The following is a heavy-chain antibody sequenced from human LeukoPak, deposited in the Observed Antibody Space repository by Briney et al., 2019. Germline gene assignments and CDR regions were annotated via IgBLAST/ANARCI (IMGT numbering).Heavy chain of an antibody. J-gene: IGHJ1*01. CDR2: ISYDGTNK. CDR1: GFTFSSYG. Sequence: GKSLRLFCAASGFTFSSYGMHWVRQAPGKGLEWVALISYDGTNKYYGDSVKGRFTISRDKSKNTLFLQMNSLRAEDTAVYYCAKASIAAAGGYFQHWGQGTLVTVSS. D-gene: IGHD6-13*01. CDR3: AKASIAAAGGYFQH. V-gene: IGHV3-30*18.